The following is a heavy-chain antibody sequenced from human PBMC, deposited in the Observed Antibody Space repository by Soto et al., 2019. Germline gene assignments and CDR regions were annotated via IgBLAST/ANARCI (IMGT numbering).Heavy chain of an antibody. Sequence: GGSLRLSCAASGFTFDDYGMSWVRQAPGKGLEWVSGINWNGGSTGYADSVKGRFTISRDNAKNSLYLQMNSLRAEDTALYHCARDRPAPYGDYVYNGFDPWGQGTLVTVSS. CDR3: ARDRPAPYGDYVYNGFDP. D-gene: IGHD4-17*01. CDR2: INWNGGST. V-gene: IGHV3-20*01. J-gene: IGHJ5*02. CDR1: GFTFDDYG.